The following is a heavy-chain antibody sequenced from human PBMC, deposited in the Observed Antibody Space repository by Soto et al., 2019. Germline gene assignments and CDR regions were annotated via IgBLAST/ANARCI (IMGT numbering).Heavy chain of an antibody. CDR1: GGSISSYY. D-gene: IGHD2-2*01. J-gene: IGHJ4*02. V-gene: IGHV4-59*01. Sequence: QVQLQESGPGLVKPSETLSLTCTVSGGSISSYYWRWIRQPPGKGLEWIGYIYYSGSTNYNPSLTSRVTISVDTSKNPFSLKLSSVTAADTAVYYCARAVVPADWGQGTLVTVSS. CDR3: ARAVVPAD. CDR2: IYYSGST.